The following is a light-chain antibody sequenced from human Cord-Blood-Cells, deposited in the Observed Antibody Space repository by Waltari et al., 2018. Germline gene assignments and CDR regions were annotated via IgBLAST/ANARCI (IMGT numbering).Light chain of an antibody. CDR3: QQYNSYPMYT. J-gene: IGKJ2*01. CDR1: QSISSW. V-gene: IGKV1-5*01. CDR2: DAC. Sequence: DIQITQSPSTLSASVGDRVTINCRASQSISSWLAWDQQKPGKAPKLRIYDACSLESGGPSRFSGSGYGPEFTLTISSLQPDDFATYYCQQYNSYPMYTFGQGTKLEIK.